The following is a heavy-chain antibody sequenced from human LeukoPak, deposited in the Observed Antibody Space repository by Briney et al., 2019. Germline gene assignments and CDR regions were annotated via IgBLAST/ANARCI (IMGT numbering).Heavy chain of an antibody. CDR2: ISGSAGST. D-gene: IGHD6-13*01. V-gene: IGHV3-23*01. J-gene: IGHJ5*02. Sequence: GGSLRLSCAASGFTFSSYAMSWVRQAPGKGLEWVSAISGSAGSTYYADSVKGRFTISRDNSKNTLYLQMNSLRAEDTAVYYCAKGRRLAAAGSNWFDPWGQGTLVTVS. CDR1: GFTFSSYA. CDR3: AKGRRLAAAGSNWFDP.